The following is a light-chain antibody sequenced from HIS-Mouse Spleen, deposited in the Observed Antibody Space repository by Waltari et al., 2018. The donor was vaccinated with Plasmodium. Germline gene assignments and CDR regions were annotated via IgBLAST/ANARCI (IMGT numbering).Light chain of an antibody. Sequence: QSVLTQPPSVSAAPGQKVTISCSGSSSNIGNNYVSWYQQLPGPAPKLLIYDNNKRPSGIPDRFPGSKSGTSATLGITGLQTGDEADYYCGTWDSSLSAVVFGGGTKLTVL. CDR2: DNN. V-gene: IGLV1-51*01. J-gene: IGLJ2*01. CDR3: GTWDSSLSAVV. CDR1: SSNIGNNY.